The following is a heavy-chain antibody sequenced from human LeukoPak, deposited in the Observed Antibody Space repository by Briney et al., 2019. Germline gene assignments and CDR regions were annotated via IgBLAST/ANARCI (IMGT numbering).Heavy chain of an antibody. CDR3: ARGQLWSYYHDY. CDR2: ISSSSSTI. D-gene: IGHD5-18*01. J-gene: IGHJ4*02. V-gene: IGHV3-48*04. CDR1: GFTFSSYS. Sequence: GGSLRLSCAASGFTFSSYSMNWVRQAPGKGLEWVSYISSSSSTIYYADSVKGRFTISRDNAKNTVYLEMNSLRAEDTAVYYCARGQLWSYYHDYWGQGTLVTVSS.